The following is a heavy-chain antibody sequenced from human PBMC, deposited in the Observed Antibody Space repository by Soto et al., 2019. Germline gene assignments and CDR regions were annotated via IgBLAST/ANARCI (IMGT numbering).Heavy chain of an antibody. D-gene: IGHD3-10*01. J-gene: IGHJ6*02. V-gene: IGHV1-69*01. CDR1: GGTFSSYA. CDR2: IIPIFGTA. CDR3: ARNYYGSGSYGERRYYYYGMDV. Sequence: QVQLVQSGAEVKKPGSSVKVSCKASGGTFSSYAISWVRQAPGQGLEWMGGIIPIFGTANYAQKFQGRGTITADESTSTAYMELSSLRSEDSAVYYCARNYYGSGSYGERRYYYYGMDVWGQGTTVTVSS.